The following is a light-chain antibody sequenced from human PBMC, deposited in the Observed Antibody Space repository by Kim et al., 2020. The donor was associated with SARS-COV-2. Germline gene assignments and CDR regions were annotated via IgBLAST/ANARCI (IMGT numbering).Light chain of an antibody. V-gene: IGLV1-44*01. CDR1: SSNIGSNT. CDR2: GSS. Sequence: GQRVTIPGSGSSSNIGSNTVDWYQQLPRTAPKLLISGSSQRPSGVPDRFSGSQSGTSASLAISGLQSEDEADYHCAAWDDSVNGVVFGGGTQLTVL. J-gene: IGLJ3*02. CDR3: AAWDDSVNGVV.